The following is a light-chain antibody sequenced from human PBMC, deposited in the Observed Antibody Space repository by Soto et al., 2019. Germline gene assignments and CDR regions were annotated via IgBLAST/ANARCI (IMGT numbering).Light chain of an antibody. Sequence: EIVMTQSPATLSVSPGERATLSCRASQSVSSSLAWYQQKPGQAPRLLIYGASTRATGIPARFSGSGSGTVFTRTISSLQSEDFAVYYCQQYNAWPPWTFGQGTKVEI. V-gene: IGKV3-15*01. J-gene: IGKJ1*01. CDR3: QQYNAWPPWT. CDR2: GAS. CDR1: QSVSSS.